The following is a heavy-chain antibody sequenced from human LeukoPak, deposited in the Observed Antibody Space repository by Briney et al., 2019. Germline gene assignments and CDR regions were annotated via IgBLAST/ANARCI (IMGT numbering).Heavy chain of an antibody. J-gene: IGHJ4*02. D-gene: IGHD3-10*01. V-gene: IGHV1-69*01. CDR1: GGTFSSYA. CDR2: IIPIFGTA. Sequence: SVKVSCKASGGTFSSYAISWVRQAPGQGLEWMGGIIPIFGTANYAQKFQGRVTITADESTSTAYMELSSLRSEDTAVYYCAREGYYGSGSPPSLYFDYWGQGTLVTVSS. CDR3: AREGYYGSGSPPSLYFDY.